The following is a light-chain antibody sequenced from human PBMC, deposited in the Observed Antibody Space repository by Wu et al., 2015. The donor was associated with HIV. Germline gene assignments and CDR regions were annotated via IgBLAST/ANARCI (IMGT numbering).Light chain of an antibody. V-gene: IGKV3-20*01. CDR3: HQYGSSVYT. Sequence: EIVLTQSPGTLSLSPGQRATLSCRASQTIISNYLAWYQQKPGQAPRLLISGASSRATGIPDRFSGSGSGTDFTLTINRLEPEDFAVYYCHQYGSSVYTFGQGTKLEIK. CDR2: GAS. J-gene: IGKJ2*01. CDR1: QTIISNY.